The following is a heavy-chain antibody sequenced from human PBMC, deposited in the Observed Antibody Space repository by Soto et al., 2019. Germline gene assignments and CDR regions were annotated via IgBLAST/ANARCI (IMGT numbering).Heavy chain of an antibody. V-gene: IGHV3-74*01. Sequence: EVKLVESGGEFVQPGRSLRLSCAGYGFRIGDYAISWVRQAPGKGLVWVSRIYFDGITTNYADSVKGRLTVSRDNAKNTVYLHVNTLRDEDTAVYYCARGGAMGVDYWGQGTLVTVSS. J-gene: IGHJ4*02. CDR1: GFRIGDYA. D-gene: IGHD1-26*01. CDR2: IYFDGITT. CDR3: ARGGAMGVDY.